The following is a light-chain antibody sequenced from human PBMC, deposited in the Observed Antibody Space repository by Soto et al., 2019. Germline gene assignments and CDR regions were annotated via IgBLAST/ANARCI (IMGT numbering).Light chain of an antibody. J-gene: IGLJ1*01. CDR1: SRDVGSSNL. Sequence: QSALTQPASVSWSPGQSITFSFTGTSRDVGSSNLVSLYQQHPGKAPKLLIYEVSKRPSGVSKRFSGSKSGNTASLTISGLQAEDEADYYCCSYAGSSTHVFGTGTKLTVL. V-gene: IGLV2-23*02. CDR2: EVS. CDR3: CSYAGSSTHV.